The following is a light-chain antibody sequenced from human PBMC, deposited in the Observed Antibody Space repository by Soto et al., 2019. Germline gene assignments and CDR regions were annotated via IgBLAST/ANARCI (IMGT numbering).Light chain of an antibody. CDR1: SSNIGSNT. J-gene: IGLJ1*01. Sequence: QSVLTQPPSASGTPGQRVTISCSGSSSNIGSNTVNWYQQLPGTAPKLLFYSNNQRPSGVPDRFSGSKSGTSASLAISGLQSEDEGDYYCAAWDDSLNGYVFGTGTKLTVL. V-gene: IGLV1-44*01. CDR3: AAWDDSLNGYV. CDR2: SNN.